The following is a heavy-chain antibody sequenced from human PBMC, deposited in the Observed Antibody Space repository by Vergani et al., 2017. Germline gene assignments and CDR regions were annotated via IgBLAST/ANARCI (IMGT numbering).Heavy chain of an antibody. CDR1: GGSISSGSYY. CDR3: ARSVPAAMGPYWYFDL. D-gene: IGHD2-2*01. V-gene: IGHV4-61*02. Sequence: QVQLQESGPGLVKPSQTLSLTCTVSGGSISSGSYYWSWIRQPAGKGLEWIGRIYTSGSTNYNPSLKSRVTISVDTSKNQFSLKLSSVTAADTAVYYCARSVPAAMGPYWYFDLWGRGTLVTVSS. CDR2: IYTSGST. J-gene: IGHJ2*01.